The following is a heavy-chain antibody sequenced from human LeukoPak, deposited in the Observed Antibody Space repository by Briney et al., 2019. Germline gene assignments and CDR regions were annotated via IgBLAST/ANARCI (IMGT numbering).Heavy chain of an antibody. Sequence: PGGSLRLSSAASGFTFSSYSMNWVRQAPGKGLEWVSSISSSSSYIYYADSVKGRFTISRDNAKNSLYLQMNSLRAEDTAVYYCARERLYSSGWYAGFDPWGQGTLVTVSS. J-gene: IGHJ5*02. CDR1: GFTFSSYS. D-gene: IGHD6-19*01. CDR3: ARERLYSSGWYAGFDP. CDR2: ISSSSSYI. V-gene: IGHV3-21*01.